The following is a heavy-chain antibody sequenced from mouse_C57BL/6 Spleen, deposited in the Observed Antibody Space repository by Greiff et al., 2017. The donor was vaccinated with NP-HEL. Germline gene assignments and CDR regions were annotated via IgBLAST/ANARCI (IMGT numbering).Heavy chain of an antibody. CDR1: GYTFTSYG. V-gene: IGHV1-81*01. J-gene: IGHJ2*01. Sequence: QVQLQQSGAELARPGASVKLSCKASGYTFTSYGISWVKQRTGQGLEWIGEIYPRSGNTYYIEKFKGKATLTADKSSSTAYMELRSLTSEDSAVYFCARKGGDYGFDYWGQGTTLTVSS. CDR3: ARKGGDYGFDY. D-gene: IGHD1-1*01. CDR2: IYPRSGNT.